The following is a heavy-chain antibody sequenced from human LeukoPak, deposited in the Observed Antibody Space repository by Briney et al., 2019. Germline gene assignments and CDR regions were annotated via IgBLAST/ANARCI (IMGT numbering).Heavy chain of an antibody. J-gene: IGHJ4*02. V-gene: IGHV3-11*01. D-gene: IGHD3-10*01. CDR1: GFTFSDYY. Sequence: GGSLGLSCAASGFTFSDYYMTWIRQAPGEGLEWVSYISGSGNTMYYADSVKGRFTISRDNAKNSLYLQMNSLRAEDTAVYYCARIGSGSYYPEGYWGQGTLVTVSS. CDR3: ARIGSGSYYPEGY. CDR2: ISGSGNTM.